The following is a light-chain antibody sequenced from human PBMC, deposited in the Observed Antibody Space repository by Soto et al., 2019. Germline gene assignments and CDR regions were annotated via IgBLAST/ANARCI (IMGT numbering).Light chain of an antibody. Sequence: EIVLTRSPGTLSLSPGERVTLSCRASQTVSNNYLAWYQQKPGQAPRLIIYGASNRATGIPDRFSGRGSGTDFTLTISRLEPEDFATYYCHHYDTSPIFTFGPGTKVDI. J-gene: IGKJ3*01. CDR2: GAS. CDR1: QTVSNNY. V-gene: IGKV3-20*01. CDR3: HHYDTSPIFT.